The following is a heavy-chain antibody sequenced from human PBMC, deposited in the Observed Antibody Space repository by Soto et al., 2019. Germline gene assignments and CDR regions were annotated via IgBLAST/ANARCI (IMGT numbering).Heavy chain of an antibody. CDR1: GFTFSSYG. J-gene: IGHJ4*02. Sequence: GGSLRLSCAASGFTFSSYGMHWVRQAPGKGLEWVAVISYDGSNKYYADSVKGRFTISRDNSKNTLYLQMNSLRAEDTAVYYCAKDPTPGYCGGGSCYSGGYFDYWGQGTLVTVSS. CDR3: AKDPTPGYCGGGSCYSGGYFDY. V-gene: IGHV3-30*18. D-gene: IGHD2-15*01. CDR2: ISYDGSNK.